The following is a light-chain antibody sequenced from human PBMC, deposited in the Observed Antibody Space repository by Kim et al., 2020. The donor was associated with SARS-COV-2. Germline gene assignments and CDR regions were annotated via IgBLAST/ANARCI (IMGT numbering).Light chain of an antibody. CDR3: NSRDSSTNNLV. CDR1: SLRRYY. CDR2: GKG. V-gene: IGLV3-19*01. J-gene: IGLJ2*01. Sequence: SSELTQDPAVSVAFGQTVRLTCQGDSLRRYYASWYQQKPGQAPVVVIYGKGNRPSGIPDRFSGSSSGNTASLTITGAQAEDEADYYCNSRDSSTNNLVFGRGTQLTVL.